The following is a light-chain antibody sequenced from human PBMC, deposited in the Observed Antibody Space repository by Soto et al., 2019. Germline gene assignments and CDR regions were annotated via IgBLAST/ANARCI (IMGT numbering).Light chain of an antibody. V-gene: IGKV1-5*01. CDR1: QTISKW. J-gene: IGKJ1*01. Sequence: DIPMTQSPSTLSASVGDRVSITCRASQTISKWLAWYQHKPGQAPKPLISDASTLESGVPSRFSGSGSGTDVTLTISSLHPDDFATYYGQQYESYPPTFGQGTRVELK. CDR3: QQYESYPPT. CDR2: DAS.